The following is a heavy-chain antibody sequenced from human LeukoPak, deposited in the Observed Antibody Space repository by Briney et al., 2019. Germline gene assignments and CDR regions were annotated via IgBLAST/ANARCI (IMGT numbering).Heavy chain of an antibody. D-gene: IGHD3-22*01. J-gene: IGHJ4*02. CDR1: GGSISSSSYY. Sequence: SETLSLTCTVSGGSISSSSYYWGWIRQPPGKGLEWIGSIYYSGSTYYNPSLKSRVTISVDTSKNQFSLKLSSVTAADTAVYYCARLGGYYDYYFDYWGQGTLVTVSS. CDR3: ARLGGYYDYYFDY. CDR2: IYYSGST. V-gene: IGHV4-39*01.